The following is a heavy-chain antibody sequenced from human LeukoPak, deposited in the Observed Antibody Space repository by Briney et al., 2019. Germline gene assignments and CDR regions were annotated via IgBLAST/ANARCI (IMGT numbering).Heavy chain of an antibody. D-gene: IGHD3-3*01. CDR3: ARVAALRFLSV. CDR2: IYYSGST. V-gene: IGHV4-31*03. J-gene: IGHJ4*02. CDR1: GGSISSGGYY. Sequence: SETLSLTCTVSGGSISSGGYYWSWIRQHPGKGLEWIGYIYYSGSTYYSPSLKSRVTISVDTSKNQFSLKLSSVTAADTAVYYCARVAALRFLSVWGQGTLVTVSS.